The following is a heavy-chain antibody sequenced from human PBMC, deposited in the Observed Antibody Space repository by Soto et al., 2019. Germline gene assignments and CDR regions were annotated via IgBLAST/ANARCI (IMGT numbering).Heavy chain of an antibody. CDR3: AKQSTFYYDSSGSN. Sequence: PGGSLRLSCAASGFTFSNYAMTWVRQAPEKGLEWVSSIAGSGGATYYADSVKGRFTISRDNSKNTLYLHMVSLRAEDTAVYYCAKQSTFYYDSSGSNWGQGTLVTVSS. J-gene: IGHJ4*02. CDR1: GFTFSNYA. D-gene: IGHD3-22*01. V-gene: IGHV3-23*01. CDR2: IAGSGGAT.